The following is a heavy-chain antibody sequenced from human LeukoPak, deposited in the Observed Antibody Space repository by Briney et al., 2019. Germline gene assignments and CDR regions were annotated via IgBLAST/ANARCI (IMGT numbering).Heavy chain of an antibody. V-gene: IGHV3-15*07. CDR3: ARDWYHAFDF. J-gene: IGHJ3*01. Sequence: GGSLRLSCAASGFTFTDTWMNWVRQAPGKGLEWVGRIKSKSGGGTTDYAAPVKGRFTISRDDSKNTLYLQMNSLKTEDTAVYYCARDWYHAFDFWGQGTMVTVSS. CDR2: IKSKSGGGTT. CDR1: GFTFTDTW. D-gene: IGHD3-9*01.